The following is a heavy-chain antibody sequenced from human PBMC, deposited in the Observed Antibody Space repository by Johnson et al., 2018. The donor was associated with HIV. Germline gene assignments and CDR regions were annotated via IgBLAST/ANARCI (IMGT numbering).Heavy chain of an antibody. CDR3: ARDDTGYNHSFDAFDI. D-gene: IGHD1-14*01. CDR2: TNRDGTTT. J-gene: IGHJ3*02. V-gene: IGHV3-74*01. Sequence: VQLVESGGGLVQPGGSLRLSCAASGLIFSRSWMHWVRQAPGKGLVWVSRTNRDGTTTNYADSMKGRFTISRYNAKNSLYLQMNSLRAEDTAVYYCARDDTGYNHSFDAFDIWGQGTIVTVSS. CDR1: GLIFSRSW.